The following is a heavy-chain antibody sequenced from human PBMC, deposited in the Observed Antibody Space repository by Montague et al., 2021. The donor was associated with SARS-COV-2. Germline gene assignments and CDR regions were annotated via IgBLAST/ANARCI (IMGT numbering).Heavy chain of an antibody. D-gene: IGHD3-10*01. CDR3: ARQPVLLWFGELFRGGGMDV. J-gene: IGHJ6*02. V-gene: IGHV4-39*01. CDR2: IYYSGST. Sequence: SETLSLTCTVSGGSISSSSYYWGWIRQPPGKGLEWIGSIYYSGSTYYNPFLKSRVTISVDTSKNQFSLKLSSVTAADTAVYYCARQPVLLWFGELFRGGGMDVWGQGTTVTVSS. CDR1: GGSISSSSYY.